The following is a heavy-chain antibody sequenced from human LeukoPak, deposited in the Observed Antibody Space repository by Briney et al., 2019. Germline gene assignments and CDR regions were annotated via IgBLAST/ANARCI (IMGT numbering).Heavy chain of an antibody. CDR2: INSDGSST. Sequence: VGSLRLSCAASGFTFSSYWMHWVREAPGKGLVGVSRINSDGSSTNYADSVKGRFTISRDNAKNTLYLQMNSLRAEDTAVYYCAREPYGDYFDYWGQGTLVTVSS. J-gene: IGHJ4*02. D-gene: IGHD4-17*01. V-gene: IGHV3-74*01. CDR1: GFTFSSYW. CDR3: AREPYGDYFDY.